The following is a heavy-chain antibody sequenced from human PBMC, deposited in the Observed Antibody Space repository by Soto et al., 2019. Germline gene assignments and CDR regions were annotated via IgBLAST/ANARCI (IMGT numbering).Heavy chain of an antibody. V-gene: IGHV4-4*02. CDR2: IYHSGGT. D-gene: IGHD1-1*01. CDR1: GGSISSSNW. Sequence: QVQLQESGPGLVKPSGTLSLTCAVSGGSISSSNWWSWVRQPPGKGLEWIGGIYHSGGTNYNPSLKSRVTISVAKSKNKFSLKLSSVTAADTAVYYCARESTKGNAFDIWGQGRMVTVSS. CDR3: ARESTKGNAFDI. J-gene: IGHJ3*02.